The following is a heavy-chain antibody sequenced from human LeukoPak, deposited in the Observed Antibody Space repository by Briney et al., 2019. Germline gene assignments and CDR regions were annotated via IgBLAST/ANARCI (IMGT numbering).Heavy chain of an antibody. D-gene: IGHD3-22*01. V-gene: IGHV3-48*01. CDR2: ISSSSSTI. CDR1: GFTFSSYS. CDR3: ARDLYRIVVVPHYFDY. Sequence: GGSLRLSCAASGFTFSSYSMNWVRQAPGKGLEWVSYISSSSSTINYADSVKGRFTISRENAKNSLYLQMNSLRAEDTAVYYCARDLYRIVVVPHYFDYWGQGTLVTVSS. J-gene: IGHJ4*02.